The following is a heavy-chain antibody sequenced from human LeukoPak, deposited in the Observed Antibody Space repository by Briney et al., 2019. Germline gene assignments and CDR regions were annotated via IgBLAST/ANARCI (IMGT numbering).Heavy chain of an antibody. CDR2: ISGGGGST. CDR1: GFTFSSYA. J-gene: IGHJ4*02. Sequence: GGSLRLSCAASGFTFSSYAMSWVRQAPGKGLEWVSAISGGGGSTYYADSVKGRFTISRDNSKNTLYLQMNSLRAEDTAVYYCARAIYYDYYSDYWGQGTLVTVSS. CDR3: ARAIYYDYYSDY. D-gene: IGHD3-9*01. V-gene: IGHV3-23*01.